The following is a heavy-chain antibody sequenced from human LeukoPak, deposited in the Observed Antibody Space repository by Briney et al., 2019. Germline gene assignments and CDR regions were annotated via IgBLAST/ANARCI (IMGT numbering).Heavy chain of an antibody. D-gene: IGHD2-21*02. Sequence: SETLSLTCTVSGVSISSSSYYWGWIRQPPGKGLEWTGSIYYSGSTYYNPSLKSRVTISVDTSKNQFSLKLSSVTAADTAVYYCARQIPLMVVTAIPSYYFDYWGQGTLVTVSS. J-gene: IGHJ4*02. CDR3: ARQIPLMVVTAIPSYYFDY. V-gene: IGHV4-39*01. CDR1: GVSISSSSYY. CDR2: IYYSGST.